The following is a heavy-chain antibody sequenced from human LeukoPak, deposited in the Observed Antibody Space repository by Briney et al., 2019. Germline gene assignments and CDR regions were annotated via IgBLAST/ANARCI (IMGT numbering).Heavy chain of an antibody. CDR3: VRRAYSSSWYVFDY. CDR2: ITWTGGST. Sequence: GGSLRLSCAASGFTFDDYDMSWVRQAPGKGLEWVSSITWTGGSTGYADSVKGRFTISRDNGRNSLYLQMNSLRGKDTALYYCVRRAYSSSWYVFDYWGRGTLVTVSS. D-gene: IGHD6-13*01. CDR1: GFTFDDYD. J-gene: IGHJ4*02. V-gene: IGHV3-20*04.